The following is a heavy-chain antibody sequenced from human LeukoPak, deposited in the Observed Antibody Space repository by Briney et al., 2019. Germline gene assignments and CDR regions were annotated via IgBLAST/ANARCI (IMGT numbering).Heavy chain of an antibody. Sequence: GGSVIISYAVAWCTFVGHGVSRVSKAPGKGLEWVSAISGSGGSTYYADSVKGRFTISRDNAKSSLYLQMNSLRAEDTAVYYCARVRHYGSGSMDYWGQGTLVTVSS. CDR3: ARVRHYGSGSMDY. V-gene: IGHV3-23*01. D-gene: IGHD3-10*01. J-gene: IGHJ4*02. CDR2: ISGSGGST. CDR1: WCTFVGHG.